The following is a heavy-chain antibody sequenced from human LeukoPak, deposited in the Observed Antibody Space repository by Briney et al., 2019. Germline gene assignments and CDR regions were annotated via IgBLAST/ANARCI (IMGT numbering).Heavy chain of an antibody. J-gene: IGHJ4*02. CDR3: ARVTSTSDTFDY. V-gene: IGHV4-59*01. D-gene: IGHD2-2*01. Sequence: SETLSLTCTVSGGSISSYYWSWIRQPPGKGLEWIGYIYYSGSTNYNPSLKSRVTISVDTSKNQFSLKLSSVTAADTAVYYCARVTSTSDTFDYWGQGTLVTVPS. CDR2: IYYSGST. CDR1: GGSISSYY.